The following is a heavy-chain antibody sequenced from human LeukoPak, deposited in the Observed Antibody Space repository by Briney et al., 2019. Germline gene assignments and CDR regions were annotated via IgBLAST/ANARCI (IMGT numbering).Heavy chain of an antibody. CDR1: GYTFTSYD. V-gene: IGHV1-8*03. J-gene: IGHJ3*02. D-gene: IGHD1-7*01. CDR3: ARLLTGTMSAFDI. Sequence: ASVRVSCKASGYTFTSYDINWVRQATGQGLEWMGWMNPNSGNTGYAQKFQGRVTITRNTSISTAYMELSSLRSEDTAVYYCARLLTGTMSAFDIWGQGTMVTVSS. CDR2: MNPNSGNT.